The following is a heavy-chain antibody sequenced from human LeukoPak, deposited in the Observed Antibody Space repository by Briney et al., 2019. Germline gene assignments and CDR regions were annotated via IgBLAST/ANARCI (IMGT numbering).Heavy chain of an antibody. CDR1: GFTFSSYS. CDR2: ISSSSSYI. V-gene: IGHV3-21*01. Sequence: GGSLRLSCAASGFTFSSYSMNWVRQAPGKGLEWVSSISSSSSYIYYADSVKGRFTISRDNAKNSLYLQMNSLRAEDTAVYYCAREREEWLSSSGGYFQHWGQGTLVTVSS. CDR3: AREREEWLSSSGGYFQH. D-gene: IGHD3-3*01. J-gene: IGHJ1*01.